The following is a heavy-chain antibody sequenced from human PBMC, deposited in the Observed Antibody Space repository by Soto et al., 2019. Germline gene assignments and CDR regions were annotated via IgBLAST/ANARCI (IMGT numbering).Heavy chain of an antibody. Sequence: QVQLQQWGAGLLKPSETLSLTCAVYGGSFSGCYWSWIRQPPGKGLEWIGEINHSGSTNYNPSLKSRVTISVDTSKNQFSLKLSSVTAADTAVYYCARVSPRITGTRAVKKAGGFDYWGQGTLVTVSS. CDR3: ARVSPRITGTRAVKKAGGFDY. J-gene: IGHJ4*02. D-gene: IGHD1-20*01. CDR2: INHSGST. V-gene: IGHV4-34*01. CDR1: GGSFSGCY.